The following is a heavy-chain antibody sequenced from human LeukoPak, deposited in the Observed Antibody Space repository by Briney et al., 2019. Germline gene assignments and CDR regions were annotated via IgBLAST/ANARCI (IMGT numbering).Heavy chain of an antibody. Sequence: KPGESLEISCEASGYTFSNQWIGWVRQMPGKGLEWMGIIYPGDSDTRYSPSFQGQVTISVDKSVTTTYPQWHSLKASDTAMYYCARTGYHYGSGSHYAFDLWGQGTMVTVSS. J-gene: IGHJ3*01. D-gene: IGHD3-10*01. V-gene: IGHV5-51*01. CDR2: IYPGDSDT. CDR3: ARTGYHYGSGSHYAFDL. CDR1: GYTFSNQW.